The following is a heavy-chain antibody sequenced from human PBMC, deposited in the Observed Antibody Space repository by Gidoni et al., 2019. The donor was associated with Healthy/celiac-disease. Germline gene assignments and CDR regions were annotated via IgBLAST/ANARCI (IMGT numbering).Heavy chain of an antibody. CDR3: ARSMRYYYDSSGYPRSRLFDY. V-gene: IGHV4-34*01. Sequence: QVQLQQWGAGLLKPSETLSLTCAVYGGSFSGYYWSWIRQPPGKGLEWIGEINHSGSTNYNPSLKSRVTISVDTSKNQFSLKLSSVTAADTAVYYCARSMRYYYDSSGYPRSRLFDYWGQGTLVTVSS. J-gene: IGHJ4*02. CDR2: INHSGST. CDR1: GGSFSGYY. D-gene: IGHD3-22*01.